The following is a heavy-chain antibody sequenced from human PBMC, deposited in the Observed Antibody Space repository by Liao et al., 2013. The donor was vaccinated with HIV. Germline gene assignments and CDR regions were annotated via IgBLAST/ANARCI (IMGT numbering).Heavy chain of an antibody. D-gene: IGHD4-17*01. CDR3: ARWRGVGDYGHDAFDL. Sequence: QVHLQQWGAGLLKPSETLSLTCAVYGGSFSGYYWSWIRQSPGKGLEWIGEINHSGGTKYSPSLKSRVTISADTSKNQFSLKLRSVTAADTAVYYCARWRGVGDYGHDAFDLWGQGTMVTVSS. CDR1: GGSFSGYY. CDR2: INHSGGT. J-gene: IGHJ3*01. V-gene: IGHV4-34*01.